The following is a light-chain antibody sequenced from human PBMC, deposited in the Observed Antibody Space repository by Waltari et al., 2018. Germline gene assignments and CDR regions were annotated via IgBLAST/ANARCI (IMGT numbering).Light chain of an antibody. CDR3: QQYNYYPYT. Sequence: EIVMTQSPVTLSVSPGERAALSCRPSQSVRTNLAWYQQRPGQTPRLLIYGTSTRATEIPARFSGSGSGTEFTLTISSLQPDDFATYYCQQYNYYPYTFGQGTRLEIK. J-gene: IGKJ2*01. V-gene: IGKV3-15*01. CDR1: QSVRTN. CDR2: GTS.